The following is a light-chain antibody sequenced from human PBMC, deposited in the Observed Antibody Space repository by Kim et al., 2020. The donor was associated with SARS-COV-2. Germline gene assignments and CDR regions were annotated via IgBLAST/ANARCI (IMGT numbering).Light chain of an antibody. V-gene: IGKV1-33*01. J-gene: IGKJ2*01. CDR2: DAS. CDR1: QDISNY. CDR3: QQYDNLPRT. Sequence: DIQMTQSPCSLSASVGDRVTITCQASQDISNYLNWYQQKPGKAPKLLIYDASNLETGVPSRFSGSGSGTDFTFTISSLQPEDIATYYCQQYDNLPRTFGQGTKLEI.